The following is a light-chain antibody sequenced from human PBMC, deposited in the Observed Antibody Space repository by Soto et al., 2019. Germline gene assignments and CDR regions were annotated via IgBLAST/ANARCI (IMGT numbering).Light chain of an antibody. CDR3: QSYGSGLRGSV. J-gene: IGLJ1*01. CDR2: GNN. V-gene: IGLV1-40*01. Sequence: QSVLTQPPSVSGAPGQRVTISCTGSSSNIGAGYDVHWYQHLPGPAPKLLIYGNNDRPSGVPARFSGSRSDTSASLAVSGLQAEDEVDYYCQSYGSGLRGSVFGTGTKVSVL. CDR1: SSNIGAGYD.